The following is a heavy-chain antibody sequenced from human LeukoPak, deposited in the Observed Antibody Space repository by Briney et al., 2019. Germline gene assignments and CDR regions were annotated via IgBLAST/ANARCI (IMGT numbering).Heavy chain of an antibody. CDR1: GGSIGSGDYY. CDR2: IYYSGST. J-gene: IGHJ6*02. Sequence: SETLSLTCTVSGGSIGSGDYYWSWIRQPPGKGLEWIWYIYYSGSTYYYPSLKSRVTISIDTSKNQFSLRLTSVTAADTAVYYCARDRWFPSPYGMDVWGQRTTVTVSS. D-gene: IGHD3-10*01. V-gene: IGHV4-30-4*01. CDR3: ARDRWFPSPYGMDV.